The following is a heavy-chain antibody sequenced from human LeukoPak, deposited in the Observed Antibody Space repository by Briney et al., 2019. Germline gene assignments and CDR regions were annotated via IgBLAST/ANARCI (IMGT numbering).Heavy chain of an antibody. Sequence: GGSLRLSCAASGFTFSTFAMIWVRQPPGKGLEWVSSIFPSGGEIHYADSVKGRFTISRDNSKNTLYLQMNSLRVEDTAVYYCARDSSMLRGPLVIYYFDFWGQGTLVTVSS. J-gene: IGHJ4*02. CDR1: GFTFSTFA. D-gene: IGHD3-10*01. CDR2: IFPSGGEI. CDR3: ARDSSMLRGPLVIYYFDF. V-gene: IGHV3-23*01.